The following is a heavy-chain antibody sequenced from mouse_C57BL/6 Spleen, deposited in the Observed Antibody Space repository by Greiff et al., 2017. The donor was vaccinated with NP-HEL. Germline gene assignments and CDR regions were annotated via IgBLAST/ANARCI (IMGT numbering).Heavy chain of an antibody. CDR1: LFSFPASC. Sequence: LSFPSSLFSFPASCLPFVGQSPWNGLDWVAEIRNKANKHATYYAESVKGRFTISRDDSKSSVYLQMNSLRAEDTGIYYCTMGLRRWFAYWGQGTLVTVSA. D-gene: IGHD2-4*01. CDR2: IRNKANKHAT. V-gene: IGHV6-6*01. CDR3: TMGLRRWFAY. J-gene: IGHJ3*01.